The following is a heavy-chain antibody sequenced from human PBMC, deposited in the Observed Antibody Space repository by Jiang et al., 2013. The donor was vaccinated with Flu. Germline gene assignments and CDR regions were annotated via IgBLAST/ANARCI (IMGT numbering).Heavy chain of an antibody. J-gene: IGHJ4*02. Sequence: PGLVKPSETLSLTCSVSGGSISSYYWSWIRQPPGKGLEWIGYIYYSGSTNYNPSLKSRVTISVDTSKNQFSLKLSSVTAADTAVYYCARAPYSYGTGFDYWGQGTLVTVSS. D-gene: IGHD5-18*01. V-gene: IGHV4-59*01. CDR1: GGSISSYY. CDR2: IYYSGST. CDR3: ARAPYSYGTGFDY.